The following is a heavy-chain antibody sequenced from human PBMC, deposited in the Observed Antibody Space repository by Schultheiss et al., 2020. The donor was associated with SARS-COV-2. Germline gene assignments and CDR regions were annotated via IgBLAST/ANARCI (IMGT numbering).Heavy chain of an antibody. CDR2: ISGSGGST. V-gene: IGHV3-23*01. CDR1: GFTFSSYS. D-gene: IGHD6-6*01. Sequence: GGSLRLSCAASGFTFSSYSMNWVRQAPGKGLEWVSAISGSGGSTYYADSVKGRFTISRDNAKNTLYLQMNSLRAEDTAVYYCARVLGARPRYYYYYMDVWGKGTTVTVSS. J-gene: IGHJ6*03. CDR3: ARVLGARPRYYYYYMDV.